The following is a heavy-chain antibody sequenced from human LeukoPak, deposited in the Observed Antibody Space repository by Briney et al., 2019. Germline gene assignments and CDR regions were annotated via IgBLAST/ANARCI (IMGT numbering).Heavy chain of an antibody. CDR1: GGSISSGGYY. Sequence: SETLSLSCTVSGGSISSGGYYWSWIRQHPGKGLEWVGYIYYSGSTYYNPSLKSRVTISVDTSKNQFSLKLSSVTASDTAVDYCASITPRGESSGFYYWGQGTLVTVST. CDR3: ASITPRGESSGFYY. V-gene: IGHV4-31*02. J-gene: IGHJ4*02. D-gene: IGHD3-16*01. CDR2: IYYSGST.